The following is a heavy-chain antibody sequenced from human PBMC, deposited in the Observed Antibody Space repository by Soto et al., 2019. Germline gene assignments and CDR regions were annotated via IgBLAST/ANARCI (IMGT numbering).Heavy chain of an antibody. J-gene: IGHJ6*02. CDR3: ARVGGGGNYGHYYYYGMDV. V-gene: IGHV3-33*01. CDR2: IWYDGSNK. Sequence: GSLRLSCAASGFTFSSYGMHWVRQAPGKGLEWVAVIWYDGSNKYYADSVKGRFTISRDNSKNTLYLQMNSLRAEDTAVYYCARVGGGGNYGHYYYYGMDVWGQGTTVTVSS. CDR1: GFTFSSYG. D-gene: IGHD4-17*01.